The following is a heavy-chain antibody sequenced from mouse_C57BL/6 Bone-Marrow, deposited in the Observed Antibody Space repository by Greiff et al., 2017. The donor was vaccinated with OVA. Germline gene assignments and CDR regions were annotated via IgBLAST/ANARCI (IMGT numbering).Heavy chain of an antibody. CDR2: IDPSDSET. J-gene: IGHJ1*03. CDR1: GYTFTSYW. CDR3: AREDYGNPWYFDV. D-gene: IGHD2-1*01. Sequence: VQLQQPGAELVRPGSSVKLSCKASGYTFTSYWMHWVKQRPIQGLEWIGNIDPSDSETHYNQKFKDKATLTGDKSSSTAYMQLSSLTSEDSAVYYCAREDYGNPWYFDVWGTGTTVTVSS. V-gene: IGHV1-52*01.